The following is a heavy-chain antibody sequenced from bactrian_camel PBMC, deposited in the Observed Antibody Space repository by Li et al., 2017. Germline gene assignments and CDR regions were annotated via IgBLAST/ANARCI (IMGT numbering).Heavy chain of an antibody. V-gene: IGHV3S63*01. CDR2: ITRIHGGT. CDR1: GIAYNSVC. D-gene: IGHD7*01. CDR3: AAVVGCSTAPWLRDPGQRQGPIY. Sequence: HVQLVESGGGSVEAGGSLTLSCRATGIAYNSVCMGWFRQVPGKEREGVASITRIHGGTAYADSVKGRFIISRDNTKNTWYLQMNILKPEDTAMYYCAAVVGCSTAPWLRDPGQRQGPIYWGQGTQVTVSS. J-gene: IGHJ4*01.